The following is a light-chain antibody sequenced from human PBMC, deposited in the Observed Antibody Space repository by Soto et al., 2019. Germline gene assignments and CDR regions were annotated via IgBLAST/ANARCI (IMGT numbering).Light chain of an antibody. J-gene: IGLJ1*01. CDR1: RSDIGSYNY. CDR2: GVS. CDR3: GTWDSSLSAYV. V-gene: IGLV2-14*01. Sequence: QSVLTQPASVSGSPGQSITISCSGTRSDIGSYNYVAWYQQFPGKTPKILIYGVSNRPSGVSSRFSGSKSGNTASLTISGLQAEDEADYYCGTWDSSLSAYVFGTGTKLTVL.